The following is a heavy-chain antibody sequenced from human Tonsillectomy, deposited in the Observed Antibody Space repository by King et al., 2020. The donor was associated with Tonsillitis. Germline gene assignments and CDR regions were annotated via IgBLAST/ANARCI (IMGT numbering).Heavy chain of an antibody. J-gene: IGHJ4*02. Sequence: QLQESGPGLVKPSETLSLTCTVSGGSIGSSTYYWGWIRQPPGKGLEWIGAISYSGSTYYNPSLKGRVTISLDTSKTQFSLRLTSVTAADTTVYYCAGLGSDTPTYKPIDYWGQGTLVTVSS. D-gene: IGHD5-18*01. V-gene: IGHV4-39*07. CDR3: AGLGSDTPTYKPIDY. CDR1: GGSIGSSTYY. CDR2: ISYSGST.